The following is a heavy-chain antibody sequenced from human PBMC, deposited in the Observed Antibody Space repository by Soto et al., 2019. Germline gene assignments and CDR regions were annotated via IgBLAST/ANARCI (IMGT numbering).Heavy chain of an antibody. CDR1: GYSFISYW. Sequence: GESLKISCKGSGYSFISYWIGWVRQMPGKGLEWMGIIYPGDSDTRYSPSFQGQVTISADKSISTAYLQWSSLKASDTAMYYCARSSDSSGSLGPFDAFDIWGQGTMVTVSS. CDR2: IYPGDSDT. CDR3: ARSSDSSGSLGPFDAFDI. J-gene: IGHJ3*02. V-gene: IGHV5-51*01. D-gene: IGHD3-22*01.